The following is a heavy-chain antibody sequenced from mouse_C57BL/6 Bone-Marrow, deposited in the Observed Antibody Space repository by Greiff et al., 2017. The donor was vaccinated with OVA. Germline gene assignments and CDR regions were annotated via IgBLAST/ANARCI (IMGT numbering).Heavy chain of an antibody. Sequence: VQLKESGPELVKPGASVKISCKASGYSFTDYNMNWVKQSNGKSLEWIGVINPNYGTTSYNQKFKGKATLTVDQSSSTAYMQLNSLTSEDSAVYYCARDTYGSRRYYFDYWGQGTTLTVSS. V-gene: IGHV1-39*01. J-gene: IGHJ2*01. CDR2: INPNYGTT. CDR3: ARDTYGSRRYYFDY. D-gene: IGHD1-1*01. CDR1: GYSFTDYN.